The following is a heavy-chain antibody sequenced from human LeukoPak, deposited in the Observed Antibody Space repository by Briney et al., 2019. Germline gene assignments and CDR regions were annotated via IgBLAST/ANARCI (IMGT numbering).Heavy chain of an antibody. CDR3: ATWASSCRGC. D-gene: IGHD2-15*01. J-gene: IGHJ4*02. CDR2: IKSKSEGETT. V-gene: IGHV3-15*01. CDR1: GFSFSIAW. Sequence: GGSLRLSCAASGFSFSIAWMSWVRQAPGKGLEWVGRIKSKSEGETTDHAEPVKGRFSVSRDDSKNTLFLQMNSLKTEDTAVYYCATWASSCRGCWGQGTLVTVSS.